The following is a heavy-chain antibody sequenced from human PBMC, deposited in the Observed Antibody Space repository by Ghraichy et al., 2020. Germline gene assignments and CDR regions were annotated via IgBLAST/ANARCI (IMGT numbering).Heavy chain of an antibody. CDR1: GFTFSSYS. CDR3: ATTTRDGY. Sequence: GGSLRLSCVASGFTFSSYSINWVRQAPGKGLEWVSYISTSSNTIYYADSVRGRFTISRDNAKNSLYLQMNSLRDEDTAVYYCATTTRDGYWGQGTLVTVSS. J-gene: IGHJ4*02. CDR2: ISTSSNTI. V-gene: IGHV3-48*02. D-gene: IGHD4-11*01.